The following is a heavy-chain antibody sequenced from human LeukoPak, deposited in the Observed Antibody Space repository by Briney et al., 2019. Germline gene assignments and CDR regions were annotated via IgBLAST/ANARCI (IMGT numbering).Heavy chain of an antibody. Sequence: ASVKVSCKASGYTFTSYAMHWVRQAPGQRLEWMGWINAGNGNTKYSRKFQGRVTITRDTSASTAYMELSSLRSEDTAVYYCARGTMVRGVGGYWGQGTLVTVSS. CDR1: GYTFTSYA. CDR3: ARGTMVRGVGGY. CDR2: INAGNGNT. V-gene: IGHV1-3*01. J-gene: IGHJ4*02. D-gene: IGHD3-10*01.